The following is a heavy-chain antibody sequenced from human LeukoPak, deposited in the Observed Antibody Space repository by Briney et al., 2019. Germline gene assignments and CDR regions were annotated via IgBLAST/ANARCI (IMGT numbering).Heavy chain of an antibody. D-gene: IGHD3-22*01. J-gene: IGHJ4*02. V-gene: IGHV1-46*01. CDR2: INPSGGST. CDR1: GYTFTSYY. Sequence: ASVKASCKASGYTFTSYYMHWVRQAPGQGLEWMGIINPSGGSTSYAQKFQGRVTMTRDTSTSTVYIELSSLRSEDTAVYYCARPNSYYDSSGYYFDYWGQGTLVTVSS. CDR3: ARPNSYYDSSGYYFDY.